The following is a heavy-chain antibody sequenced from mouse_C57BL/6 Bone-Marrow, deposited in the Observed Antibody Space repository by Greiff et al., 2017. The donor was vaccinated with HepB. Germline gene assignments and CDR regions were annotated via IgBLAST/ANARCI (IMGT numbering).Heavy chain of an antibody. CDR3: SIYAMDY. Sequence: VQLQQPGAELVMPGASVKLSCKASGYTFTSYWMHWVKQRPGQGLEWIGEIDPSDSYTNYTQKFKGKSTLTVDKSSSTAYMQLSSLTSEDSAVYYCSIYAMDYWGQGTSVTVSS. J-gene: IGHJ4*01. D-gene: IGHD2-10*02. V-gene: IGHV1-69*01. CDR1: GYTFTSYW. CDR2: IDPSDSYT.